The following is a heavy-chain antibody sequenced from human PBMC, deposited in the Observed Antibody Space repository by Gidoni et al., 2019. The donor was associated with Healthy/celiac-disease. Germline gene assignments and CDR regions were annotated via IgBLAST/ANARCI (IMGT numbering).Heavy chain of an antibody. V-gene: IGHV3-30-3*01. CDR2: ISYDGSNK. CDR1: GFTFSSYA. D-gene: IGHD6-13*01. Sequence: QVQLVESGGGVVQPGRSLRLSCAASGFTFSSYAIHWVRQAPGKGLEWVAVISYDGSNKYYADSVKGRFTISRDNSKNTLYLQMNSLRAEDTAVYYCARGREAGIAAAGTSSGDYWGQGTLVTVSS. CDR3: ARGREAGIAAAGTSSGDY. J-gene: IGHJ4*02.